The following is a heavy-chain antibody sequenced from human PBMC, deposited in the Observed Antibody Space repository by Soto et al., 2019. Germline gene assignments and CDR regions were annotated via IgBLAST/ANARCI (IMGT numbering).Heavy chain of an antibody. CDR1: GGTFSSYA. CDR3: AREGYGDYRYYYYGMDV. Sequence: QVQLVQSGAEVKKPGSSVKVSCKASGGTFSSYAISWVRQAPGQGLEWMGGIIPIFGTANYAQKFQGRVTITADESTSTAYMELSSLRSEDTAVYYCAREGYGDYRYYYYGMDVWGQGTTVTVSS. CDR2: IIPIFGTA. D-gene: IGHD4-17*01. J-gene: IGHJ6*02. V-gene: IGHV1-69*12.